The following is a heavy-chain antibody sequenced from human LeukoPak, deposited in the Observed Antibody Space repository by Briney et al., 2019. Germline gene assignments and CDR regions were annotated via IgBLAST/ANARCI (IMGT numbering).Heavy chain of an antibody. J-gene: IGHJ4*02. Sequence: GGSLTLPCTTSGFTFSNYWMYWVRQAPGKGLVWVSRIKSDGTGITYTDSVEGRFTISRDNAKNTLYLQMNSLRDEDTAVYYCVRGQTIDYWGQGTLVTVSS. CDR1: GFTFSNYW. V-gene: IGHV3-74*01. CDR2: IKSDGTGI. CDR3: VRGQTIDY. D-gene: IGHD3-3*01.